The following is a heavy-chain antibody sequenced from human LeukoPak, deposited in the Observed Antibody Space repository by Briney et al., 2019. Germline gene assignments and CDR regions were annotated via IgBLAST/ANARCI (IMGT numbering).Heavy chain of an antibody. D-gene: IGHD2-2*01. CDR3: ARRVAVPGSYYFDY. J-gene: IGHJ4*02. CDR1: GGSISSYY. V-gene: IGHV4-59*08. CDR2: IYYNGTT. Sequence: SETLSLTCTVSGGSISSYYWTWIRQPPGKGLEWIGFIYYNGTTKYNPSLESRVTLSLDTSKNQFSLRLNSVTAADTAVYYCARRVAVPGSYYFDYWSQGTLVTVSS.